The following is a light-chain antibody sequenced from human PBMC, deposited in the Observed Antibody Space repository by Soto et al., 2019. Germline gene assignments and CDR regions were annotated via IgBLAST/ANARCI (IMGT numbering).Light chain of an antibody. V-gene: IGLV2-23*02. CDR3: CSYAGSSYV. J-gene: IGLJ1*01. Sequence: QSVLTQPASLSGSPGQSITISCTGSSSEVGTYNLVSWYQQHPGEAPKLMIYEVTKLPSGVSYRFSGSKSGNTASLTISGLQAEDEADYYCCSYAGSSYVFGTGTKVTVL. CDR1: SSEVGTYNL. CDR2: EVT.